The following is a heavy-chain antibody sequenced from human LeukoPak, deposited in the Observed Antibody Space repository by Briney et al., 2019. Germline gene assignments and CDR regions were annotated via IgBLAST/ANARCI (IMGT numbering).Heavy chain of an antibody. CDR3: ASIRGTLGY. J-gene: IGHJ4*02. CDR2: IENKANSYIT. CDR1: GFTFSDHF. D-gene: IGHD1-26*01. V-gene: IGHV3-72*01. Sequence: GGSLRLSCAASGFTFSDHFMDWVRQAPGKGLEWVGRIENKANSYITQYAASMEGRFTISRDDSKNSLYLQMSSLKTEDTAKYYCASIRGTLGYWGQGTVVTVSS.